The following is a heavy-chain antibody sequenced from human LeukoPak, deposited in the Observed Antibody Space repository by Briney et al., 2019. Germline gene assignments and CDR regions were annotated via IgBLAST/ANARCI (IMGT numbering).Heavy chain of an antibody. D-gene: IGHD3-22*01. CDR1: GFTFSTYG. CDR3: ARDSYYDGRGYLGN. CDR2: IWLDGSKK. Sequence: GGSLRLSCAGSGFTFSTYGMHWVRQAPGKGLEGVAVIWLDGSKKYYIATMKGRFTISRDNPKNTLYLQMNSLRAEDTAVYYCARDSYYDGRGYLGNWGQGTLVTVSS. J-gene: IGHJ4*02. V-gene: IGHV3-33*01.